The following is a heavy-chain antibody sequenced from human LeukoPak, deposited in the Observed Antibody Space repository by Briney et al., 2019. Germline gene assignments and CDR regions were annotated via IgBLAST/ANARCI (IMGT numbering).Heavy chain of an antibody. CDR2: IYTSGST. V-gene: IGHV4-4*07. CDR3: ARDLVGATTDYYYYYMDV. Sequence: SETLSLTCTVSGGSISSYYWSWLRQPAGKGLEWIGRIYTSGSTNYNPSLTSRVTMSVDTSKNQFSLKLSSVTAADTAVYYCARDLVGATTDYYYYYMDVWGKGTTVTVSS. D-gene: IGHD1-26*01. J-gene: IGHJ6*03. CDR1: GGSISSYY.